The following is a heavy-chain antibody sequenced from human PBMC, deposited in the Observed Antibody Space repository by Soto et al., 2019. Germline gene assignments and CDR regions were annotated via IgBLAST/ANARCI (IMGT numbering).Heavy chain of an antibody. V-gene: IGHV1-2*04. CDR2: TNPNSGGT. D-gene: IGHD6-13*01. CDR1: GYTFTGYY. J-gene: IGHJ4*02. CDR3: ARGSFIAAAGMIDY. Sequence: ASVKVSSKAPGYTFTGYYMHWLRQAPEQGLEWMGWTNPNSGGTNYAKKFQGWVTMTRDTSISTAYMELSRLRSDDTAVYYCARGSFIAAAGMIDYWGQGTLVTVSS.